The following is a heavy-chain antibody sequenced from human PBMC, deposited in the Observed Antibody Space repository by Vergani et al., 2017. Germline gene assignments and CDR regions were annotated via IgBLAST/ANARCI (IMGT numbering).Heavy chain of an antibody. CDR2: ISSSSSYM. V-gene: IGHV3-21*01. CDR3: ARDSGYGRGDVDY. J-gene: IGHJ4*02. CDR1: GFTFSSYS. Sequence: EVQLVESGGGLVKPGGSLRLSCAASGFTFSSYSMNWVRQAPGKGLEWVSSISSSSSYMYYADSVKGRFTISRDNAKNSLYLQMNSLRAEDTAVYYCARDSGYGRGDVDYWGQGTLVTVSS. D-gene: IGHD3-10*02.